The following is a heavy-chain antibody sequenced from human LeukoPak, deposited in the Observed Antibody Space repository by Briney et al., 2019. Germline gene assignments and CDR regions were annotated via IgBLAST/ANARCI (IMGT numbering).Heavy chain of an antibody. CDR3: ARRAGGWYGSDY. Sequence: GGSLRLSCAASGFTFSSYGMHWVRQAPGKGLEWVAVIWYDGSNKYYADSVKGRFTISRDNSKNTLYLQMNSLRAEDTAVYYCARRAGGWYGSDYWGQGTLVTVSS. CDR2: IWYDGSNK. J-gene: IGHJ4*02. CDR1: GFTFSSYG. D-gene: IGHD6-19*01. V-gene: IGHV3-33*01.